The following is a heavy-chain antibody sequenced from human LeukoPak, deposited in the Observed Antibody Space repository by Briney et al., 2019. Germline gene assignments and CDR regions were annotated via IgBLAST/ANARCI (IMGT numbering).Heavy chain of an antibody. J-gene: IGHJ4*02. CDR2: INTNTGNP. CDR3: ARDGLGITGTITWSDY. CDR1: GYTFTSYA. Sequence: ASVKVSFKASGYTFTSYAMNWVRQAPGQGLEWMGWINTNTGNPTYAQGFTGRFVFSLDTPVSTAYLQISSLKAEDTAVYYCARDGLGITGTITWSDYWGQGTLVTVSS. V-gene: IGHV7-4-1*02. D-gene: IGHD1-20*01.